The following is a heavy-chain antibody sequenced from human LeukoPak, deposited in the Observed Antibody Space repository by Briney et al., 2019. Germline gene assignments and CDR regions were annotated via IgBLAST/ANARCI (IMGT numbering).Heavy chain of an antibody. Sequence: ASVKLSCKVSGYIFTDYYMHWVRHAPGQGLEWMGWINPNSGATNYVQKFQGRVTITRDTSISTAYMELSRLRSDDTAVYYCAREYYDILIGYSKATDCWGQGTLVTVSS. V-gene: IGHV1-2*02. CDR3: AREYYDILIGYSKATDC. D-gene: IGHD3-9*01. CDR2: INPNSGAT. CDR1: GYIFTDYY. J-gene: IGHJ4*02.